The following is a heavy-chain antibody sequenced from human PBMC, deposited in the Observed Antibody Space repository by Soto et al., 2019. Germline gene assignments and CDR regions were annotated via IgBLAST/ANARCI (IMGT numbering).Heavy chain of an antibody. CDR2: MWYNGSYK. V-gene: IGHV3-33*01. J-gene: IGHJ6*03. Sequence: GGSLRLSCAASGFTLSSYGMHWVRQAPGKGLEWVAIMWYNGSYKYSADSVKGRFTISRDNSKNTLYLHMNSLRAEDTAVYYCARDLRDAYYYMDVWGKGTTVTVSS. CDR1: GFTLSSYG. D-gene: IGHD4-17*01. CDR3: ARDLRDAYYYMDV.